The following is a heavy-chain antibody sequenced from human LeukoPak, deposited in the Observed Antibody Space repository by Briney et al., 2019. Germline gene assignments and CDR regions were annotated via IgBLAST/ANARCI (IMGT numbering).Heavy chain of an antibody. D-gene: IGHD2-8*01. CDR1: GYTFTSYG. J-gene: IGHJ6*03. CDR3: ARILYQNYMDV. CDR2: ISAYNGNT. V-gene: IGHV1-18*01. Sequence: GASVTVSCKASGYTFTSYGFSWVRQAPGQGLEWMGWISAYNGNTNYAQRYQGRVTMTTDTSTTTAYMELRSLRSDDTAVYYCARILYQNYMDVWGKGTTVTVSS.